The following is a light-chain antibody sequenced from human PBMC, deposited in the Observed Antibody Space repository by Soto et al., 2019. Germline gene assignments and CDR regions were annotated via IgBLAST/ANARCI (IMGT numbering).Light chain of an antibody. CDR1: SSDVGGYNY. CDR2: DVS. CDR3: TSYTTSNTRQIV. J-gene: IGLJ1*01. Sequence: QSVLTQPASVSGSPGQSITISCTGTSSDVGGYNYVSWYLQHPGKAPKFMIYDVSNRPSGVSNRFSGSKSGNTASLTISGLQAEDEADYYCTSYTTSNTRQIVFGTGTKLTVL. V-gene: IGLV2-14*01.